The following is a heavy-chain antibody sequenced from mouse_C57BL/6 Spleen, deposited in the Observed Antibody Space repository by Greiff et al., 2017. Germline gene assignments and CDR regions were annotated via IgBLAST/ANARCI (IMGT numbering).Heavy chain of an antibody. J-gene: IGHJ2*01. Sequence: QVQLKESGPELVKPGASVKISCKASGYAFSSSWMNWVKQRPGKGLEWIGRIYPGDGDTNYNGKFKGKATLTADKSSSTAYMQLSSLTSEDSAVYFCARGRGYYGSSSNYFDYWGQGTTLTVSS. CDR1: GYAFSSSW. CDR3: ARGRGYYGSSSNYFDY. CDR2: IYPGDGDT. V-gene: IGHV1-82*01. D-gene: IGHD1-1*01.